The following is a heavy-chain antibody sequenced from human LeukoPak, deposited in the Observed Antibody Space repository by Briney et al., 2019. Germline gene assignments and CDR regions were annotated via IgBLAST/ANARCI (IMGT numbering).Heavy chain of an antibody. V-gene: IGHV1-69*05. CDR3: ARATTLYYYDSSGIDAFDI. D-gene: IGHD3-22*01. CDR1: GGTFSSYA. Sequence: SVKVSCKASGGTFSSYAISWVRQAPGQGLEWMGMIIPIFGTANYAQKFQGRVTITTDESTSTAYMELSSLRSEDTAVYYCARATTLYYYDSSGIDAFDIWGQGTMVTVSS. J-gene: IGHJ3*02. CDR2: IIPIFGTA.